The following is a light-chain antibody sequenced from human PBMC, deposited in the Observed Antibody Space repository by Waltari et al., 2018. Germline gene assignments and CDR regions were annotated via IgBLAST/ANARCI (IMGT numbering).Light chain of an antibody. CDR1: SSDLGTYKY. V-gene: IGLV2-11*01. CDR2: DVT. CDR3: CSFRGGDSFV. J-gene: IGLJ1*01. Sequence: QSALTQPRSVSGSPGQSVTISCTGTSSDLGTYKYVSWYQQHPGKAPKLIIHDVTKRPSGVPDRVSGSKSGNTASLTISGLQAEDEGDYYCCSFRGGDSFVFGTGTRVTVV.